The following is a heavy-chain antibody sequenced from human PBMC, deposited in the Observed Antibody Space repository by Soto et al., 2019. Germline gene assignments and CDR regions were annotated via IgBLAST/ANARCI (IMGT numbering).Heavy chain of an antibody. CDR3: ARDEYSSSSSFDY. CDR1: GYSISSGYY. D-gene: IGHD6-6*01. J-gene: IGHJ4*02. V-gene: IGHV4-38-2*02. CDR2: IYHSGST. Sequence: SETLSLTCAVSGYSISSGYYWGWIRQPPGKGLEWIGSIYHSGSTYYNPSLKSRVTISVDTSKNQFSLKLSSVTAADTAAYYCARDEYSSSSSFDYWGQGTLVTVSS.